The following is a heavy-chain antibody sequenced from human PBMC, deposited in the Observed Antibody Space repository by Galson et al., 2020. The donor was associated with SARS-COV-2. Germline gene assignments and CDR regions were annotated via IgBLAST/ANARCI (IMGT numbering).Heavy chain of an antibody. Sequence: TGGSLRLSCAASGFTFSSYSMNWVRQAPGKGLEWVSSISSSSSYIYYADSVKGRFTISRDNAKNSLYLQMNSLRAEDTAVYYCARGLHSGSYYPFDYWGQGTLVTVSS. CDR2: ISSSSSYI. V-gene: IGHV3-21*01. J-gene: IGHJ4*02. CDR1: GFTFSSYS. CDR3: ARGLHSGSYYPFDY. D-gene: IGHD1-26*01.